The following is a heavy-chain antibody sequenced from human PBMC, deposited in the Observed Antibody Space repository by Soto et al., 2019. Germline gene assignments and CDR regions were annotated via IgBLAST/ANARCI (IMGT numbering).Heavy chain of an antibody. D-gene: IGHD4-17*01. CDR1: GGSISSGDYY. J-gene: IGHJ5*02. CDR2: IYYSGST. Sequence: QVQLQESGPGLVKPSQTLSLTCTVSGGSISSGDYYWSWIRQPPGKGLEWIGYIYYSGSTYYNPSLKSRVTISVDTSKNQFSLKLSFVTAADTAVYYCASAGGDYGDYTEGGWFDPWGQGTLVTVSS. V-gene: IGHV4-30-4*01. CDR3: ASAGGDYGDYTEGGWFDP.